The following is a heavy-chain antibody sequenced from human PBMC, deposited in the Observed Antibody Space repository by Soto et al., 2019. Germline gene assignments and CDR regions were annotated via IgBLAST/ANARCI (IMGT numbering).Heavy chain of an antibody. CDR3: AKPGGGSCYSCYYYGMDV. D-gene: IGHD2-15*01. CDR2: ISGSGGST. CDR1: GFTFSSYA. V-gene: IGHV3-23*01. J-gene: IGHJ6*02. Sequence: PGGSLRLSCAASGFTFSSYAMSWVSQAPGKGLEWFSAISGSGGSTYYADSVKGRFTISRDNSKNTLYLQINSLRAEDTAVYYCAKPGGGSCYSCYYYGMDVWGQGTTVTVSS.